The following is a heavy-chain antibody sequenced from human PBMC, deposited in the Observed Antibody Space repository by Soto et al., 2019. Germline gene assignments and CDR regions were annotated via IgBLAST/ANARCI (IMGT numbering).Heavy chain of an antibody. V-gene: IGHV4-34*01. J-gene: IGHJ5*02. CDR3: ARATWGRSSTGFVP. Sequence: QVQLQQWGAGLLKPSETLSLTCAVYGGSFSGYNWNWIRQPPGKGLEWIGEITHSGSTNYNPSLSSRVTISVDTSKNQFSLRLSSVTAADTAVYYCARATWGRSSTGFVPWGQGTLVTVSS. CDR2: ITHSGST. CDR1: GGSFSGYN. D-gene: IGHD2-2*01.